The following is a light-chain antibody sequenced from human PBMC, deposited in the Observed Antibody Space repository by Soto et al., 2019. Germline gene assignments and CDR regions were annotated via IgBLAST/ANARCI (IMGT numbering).Light chain of an antibody. CDR2: DAS. J-gene: IGKJ5*01. V-gene: IGKV3-11*01. CDR3: QQRSNWPPSIT. Sequence: EIVLTQSPATLSLSPGERATLSCRASQSVSSYLAWYQQKPGQAPRLLIYDASNRATGIPARFSGSGSGTDFTRTISSLEPEDFAVYSCQQRSNWPPSITFGQGTRLEIK. CDR1: QSVSSY.